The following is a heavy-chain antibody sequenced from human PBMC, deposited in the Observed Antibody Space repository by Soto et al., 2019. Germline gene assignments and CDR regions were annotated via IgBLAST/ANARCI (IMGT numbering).Heavy chain of an antibody. J-gene: IGHJ3*02. D-gene: IGHD2-8*02. CDR2: IFPGDSDT. CDR3: AAGYSTGLDAFDI. CDR1: GYNFANFW. V-gene: IGHV5-51*01. Sequence: GETLKISCKGSGYNFANFWIGWVRQMPGKGLEWMGMIFPGDSDTKNSPSLEGQITMSVDKSDSSAYLQWRSLKASDTAIYYCAAGYSTGLDAFDIWGQGTMVTVSS.